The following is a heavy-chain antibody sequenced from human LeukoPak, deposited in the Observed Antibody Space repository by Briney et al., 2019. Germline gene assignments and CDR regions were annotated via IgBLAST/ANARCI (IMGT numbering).Heavy chain of an antibody. J-gene: IGHJ5*02. Sequence: SVKVSCKASGGSFSSYAISWVRQAPGQGLEWMGRIIPIFGIANYAQKFQGRVTITADKSTSTAYMELSSLRSEDTAVYYCARVGRYSELPNWFDPWGQGTLVTVSS. D-gene: IGHD2-15*01. CDR2: IIPIFGIA. V-gene: IGHV1-69*04. CDR1: GGSFSSYA. CDR3: ARVGRYSELPNWFDP.